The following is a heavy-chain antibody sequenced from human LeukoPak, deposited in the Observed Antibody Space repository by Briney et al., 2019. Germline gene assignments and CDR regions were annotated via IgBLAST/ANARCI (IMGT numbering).Heavy chain of an antibody. J-gene: IGHJ5*02. CDR3: ARETRPLYGDYRWFDP. V-gene: IGHV3-23*01. CDR2: ISGSGGST. Sequence: GGSLRLSCAASGFTFSSYAMSWVRQAPGKGLEWVSAISGSGGSTYYADSVKGRFTISRDNSKNTLYLQMNSLRAEDTAVYYCARETRPLYGDYRWFDPWGQGTLVTVSS. D-gene: IGHD4-17*01. CDR1: GFTFSSYA.